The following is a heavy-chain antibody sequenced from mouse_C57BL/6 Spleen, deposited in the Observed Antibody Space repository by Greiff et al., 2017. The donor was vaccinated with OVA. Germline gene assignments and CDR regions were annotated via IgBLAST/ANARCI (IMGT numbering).Heavy chain of an antibody. J-gene: IGHJ2*01. Sequence: DVKLVESGGGLVKPGGSLKLSCAASGFTFSSYAMSWVRQTPEKRLEWVATISDGGSYTYYPDNVKGRFTISRDNAKNNLYLQMSHLKSEDTAMYYCARERDTGFDYWGQGTTLTVSS. CDR3: ARERDTGFDY. D-gene: IGHD1-1*01. CDR1: GFTFSSYA. CDR2: ISDGGSYT. V-gene: IGHV5-4*01.